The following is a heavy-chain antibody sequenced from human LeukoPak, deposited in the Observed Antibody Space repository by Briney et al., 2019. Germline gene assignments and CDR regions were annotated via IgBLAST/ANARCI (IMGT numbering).Heavy chain of an antibody. V-gene: IGHV3-74*01. Sequence: TGGSLRLSCAASGFTFSSYWMHWVRQAPGKGLVWVSRITPDGSSTSYADSVKGRFTISRDNAKNTLYLQVNSLRAEDTAVYYCARDPHPGDHGDFQHWGQGTLVTVSS. D-gene: IGHD4-17*01. J-gene: IGHJ1*01. CDR1: GFTFSSYW. CDR2: ITPDGSST. CDR3: ARDPHPGDHGDFQH.